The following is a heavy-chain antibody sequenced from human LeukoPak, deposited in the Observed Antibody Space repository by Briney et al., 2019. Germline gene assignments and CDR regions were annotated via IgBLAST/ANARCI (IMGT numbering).Heavy chain of an antibody. V-gene: IGHV3-53*01. CDR1: GFTVSSKY. CDR2: IYSGGST. CDR3: ARVVAVAGRAFDI. D-gene: IGHD6-19*01. Sequence: GGSLRLSCAASGFTVSSKYMSWVRQAPGKGLEWVSVIYSGGSTYYADSVKGRFTVSRDNAKNSLYLQMNSLRAEDTAVYYCARVVAVAGRAFDIWGQGTMVTVSS. J-gene: IGHJ3*02.